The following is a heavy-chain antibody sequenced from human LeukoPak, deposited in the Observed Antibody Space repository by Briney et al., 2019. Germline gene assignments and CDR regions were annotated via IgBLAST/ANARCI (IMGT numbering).Heavy chain of an antibody. V-gene: IGHV3-30*03. CDR1: GFTFSKFG. D-gene: IGHD2/OR15-2a*01. CDR2: ISDDGRNK. CDR3: ASRSMASDY. Sequence: GRSLRLSCAASGFTFSKFGMHWVRQAPGKGLEWVALISDDGRNKYYADSVKGRFTISRDNSKNTLYLQMSRLRAEDTAVYYCASRSMASDYWGQGTLVTVSS. J-gene: IGHJ4*02.